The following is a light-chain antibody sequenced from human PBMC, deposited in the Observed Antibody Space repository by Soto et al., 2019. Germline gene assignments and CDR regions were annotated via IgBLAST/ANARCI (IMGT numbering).Light chain of an antibody. CDR1: QDIINY. Sequence: DIEMTQSPSSLSASVGDRVSITCQASQDIINYLNWYQQKPGKAPKLLIYDVSILETAVPSSFSGDGSGTNFTFTISSLQPEDIATYYCQQYHSLPPTFGGGTKVEIK. CDR3: QQYHSLPPT. CDR2: DVS. J-gene: IGKJ4*01. V-gene: IGKV1-33*01.